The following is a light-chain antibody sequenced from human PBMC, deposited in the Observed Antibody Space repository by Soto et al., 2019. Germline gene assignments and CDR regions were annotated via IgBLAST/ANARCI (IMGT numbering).Light chain of an antibody. CDR3: AAGDNRLTLVV. Sequence: QSVLTQPPSVSAAPGQQVTISCSGGSSNMGSNDVSWYQQLPGTAPKLLIYDDSKRPSGIPDRFSGSKSGTSATLGITGPLTGDEAEYDGAAGDNRLTLVVFGGGTQLTVL. CDR1: SSNMGSND. J-gene: IGLJ2*01. V-gene: IGLV1-51*01. CDR2: DDS.